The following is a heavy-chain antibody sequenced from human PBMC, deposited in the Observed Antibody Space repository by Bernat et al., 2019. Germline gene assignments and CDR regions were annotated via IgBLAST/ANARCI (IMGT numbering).Heavy chain of an antibody. Sequence: QLQLQESGPGLVKPSETLSLTCTVSGGSISSSSYYWGWIRQPPGKGLEWIGSIYYSGSTYYNPSLKSRVTISVDTSKNQFSLKLSSVTAADTAVYYCAGCSQPTYYDFWSGYRDTYNRFDPWGQGTLVTVSS. CDR3: AGCSQPTYYDFWSGYRDTYNRFDP. D-gene: IGHD3-3*01. CDR1: GGSISSSSYY. V-gene: IGHV4-39*01. J-gene: IGHJ5*02. CDR2: IYYSGST.